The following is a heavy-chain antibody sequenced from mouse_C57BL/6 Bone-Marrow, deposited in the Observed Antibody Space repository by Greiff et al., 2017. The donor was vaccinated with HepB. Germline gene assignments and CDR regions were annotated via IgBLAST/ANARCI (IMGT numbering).Heavy chain of an antibody. CDR1: GFTFSDYY. Sequence: EVMLVESGGGLVQPGGSLKLSCAASGFTFSDYYMYWVRQTPEKRLEWVAYISNGGGSTYYPDTVKGRFTISRDNAKNTLYLQMSRLKSEDTAMYYCARHRAGYSWFAYWGQGTLVTVSA. D-gene: IGHD2-3*01. J-gene: IGHJ3*01. CDR2: ISNGGGST. V-gene: IGHV5-12*01. CDR3: ARHRAGYSWFAY.